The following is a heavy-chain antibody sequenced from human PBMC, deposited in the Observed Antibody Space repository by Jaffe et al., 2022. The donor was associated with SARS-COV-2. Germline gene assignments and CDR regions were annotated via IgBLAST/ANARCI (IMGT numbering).Heavy chain of an antibody. J-gene: IGHJ3*02. CDR3: ARSSTTVVPTGAFDI. D-gene: IGHD4-17*01. CDR1: GGSISSYY. V-gene: IGHV4-59*01. Sequence: QVQLQESGPGLVKPSETLSLTCTVSGGSISSYYWSWIRQPPGKGLEWIGYIYYSGSTNYNPSLKSRVTISVDTSKNQFSLKLSSVTAADTAVYYCARSSTTVVPTGAFDIWGQGTMVTVSS. CDR2: IYYSGST.